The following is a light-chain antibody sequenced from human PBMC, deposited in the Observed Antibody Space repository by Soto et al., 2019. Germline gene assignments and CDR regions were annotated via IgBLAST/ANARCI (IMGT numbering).Light chain of an antibody. CDR1: QSVNSW. CDR3: QQYNSYPWT. J-gene: IGKJ1*01. V-gene: IGKV1-5*03. Sequence: DIQMTQSPSTLSASVGDRVTITCRASQSVNSWLAWYQQKPGKPPKLLIYRSSALESGVPSRFSGSGSVTEFTLTINSLQTDDFETYLCQQYNSYPWTFGQGTNVEI. CDR2: RSS.